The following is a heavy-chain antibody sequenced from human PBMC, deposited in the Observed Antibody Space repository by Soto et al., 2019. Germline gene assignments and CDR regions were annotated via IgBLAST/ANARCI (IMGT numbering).Heavy chain of an antibody. CDR1: GGSISSGGYY. V-gene: IGHV4-31*03. CDR2: IYYSGST. Sequence: QVQLQESGPGLVKPSQTLSLTCTVSGGSISSGGYYWSWIRQHPGKGLEWIGYIYYSGSTYYNPSLKSRVTISVDTAKNQFSLKLSSVTAADTAGYYWARDRGWSSGSSPGGFDYWGQGTLVTVSS. J-gene: IGHJ4*02. D-gene: IGHD1-26*01. CDR3: ARDRGWSSGSSPGGFDY.